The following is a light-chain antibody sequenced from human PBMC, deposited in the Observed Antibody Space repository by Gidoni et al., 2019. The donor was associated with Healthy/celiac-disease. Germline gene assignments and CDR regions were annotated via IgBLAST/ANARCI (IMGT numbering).Light chain of an antibody. J-gene: IGKJ1*01. CDR3: QQSYSTPRT. V-gene: IGKV1-39*01. CDR2: AAS. CDR1: QSISSY. Sequence: IQMNQSPSSLSASVGDRVTITCRASQSISSYLNWYQQKPGKAPKLLIYAASSLQSGVPSSFSGSGSGTDFTLTISSLQPEDFATYYCQQSYSTPRTFGQGTKVEIK.